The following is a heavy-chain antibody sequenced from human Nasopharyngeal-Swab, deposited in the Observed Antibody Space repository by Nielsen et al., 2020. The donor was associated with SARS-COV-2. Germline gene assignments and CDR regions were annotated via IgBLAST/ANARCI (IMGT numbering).Heavy chain of an antibody. CDR2: ISGSGGST. D-gene: IGHD5-12*01. CDR1: GFTFSSYA. V-gene: IGHV3-23*01. Sequence: GGSLRLSCAASGFTFSSYAVSWVRQAPGKGLEWVSAISGSGGSTYYADSVKGRFTISRDNSKNTLYLQMNSLRAEDTAVYYCATPRGDSGYDGFDYWGQGTLVTVSS. J-gene: IGHJ4*02. CDR3: ATPRGDSGYDGFDY.